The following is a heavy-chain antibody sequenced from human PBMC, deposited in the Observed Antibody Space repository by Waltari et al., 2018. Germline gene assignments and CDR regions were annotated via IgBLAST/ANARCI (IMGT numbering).Heavy chain of an antibody. Sequence: EVPLVESGGGLVKPGGSLRLSCGASGFSSSSYSMNWVRQAPGKGLEWVSSISSSTTYIHYADSVKGRFTISRDNAKNSLYLQMNSLRVEDTAVYYCVSGGWGFYFDYWGQGTVVTVSS. D-gene: IGHD7-27*01. CDR2: ISSSTTYI. CDR1: GFSSSSYS. V-gene: IGHV3-21*01. J-gene: IGHJ4*02. CDR3: VSGGWGFYFDY.